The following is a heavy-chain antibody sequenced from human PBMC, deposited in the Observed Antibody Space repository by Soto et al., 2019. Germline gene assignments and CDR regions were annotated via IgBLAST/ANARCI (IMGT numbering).Heavy chain of an antibody. Sequence: QVQLVQSGAEVKKPGASVKVSCTASGYRFTSYALHWVRQAPGQRLEWMGWINAGNVNTKDSEKFQGRVTITRDTFASTAYMELSRLRSEDTAVYYCARDLMPHGAYDYFYHYGMDVWVQGTTVTVSS. V-gene: IGHV1-3*01. J-gene: IGHJ6*02. CDR1: GYRFTSYA. CDR2: INAGNVNT. CDR3: ARDLMPHGAYDYFYHYGMDV. D-gene: IGHD1-26*01.